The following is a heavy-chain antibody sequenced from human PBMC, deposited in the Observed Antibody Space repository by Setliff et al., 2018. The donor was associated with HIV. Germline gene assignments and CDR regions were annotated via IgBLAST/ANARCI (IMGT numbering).Heavy chain of an antibody. D-gene: IGHD2-2*01. J-gene: IGHJ5*02. CDR1: GGTFSSYA. CDR3: ARDFGGYCSSMSCPGLFDP. CDR2: IIPISGTV. Sequence: SVKVSCKASGGTFSSYAVSWVRQAPGQGLEWMGGIIPISGTVNYAQKFWGRVTITTHESTSTAYRELSSLRSEDTPVYYCARDFGGYCSSMSCPGLFDPWGQGTLVTVSS. V-gene: IGHV1-69*05.